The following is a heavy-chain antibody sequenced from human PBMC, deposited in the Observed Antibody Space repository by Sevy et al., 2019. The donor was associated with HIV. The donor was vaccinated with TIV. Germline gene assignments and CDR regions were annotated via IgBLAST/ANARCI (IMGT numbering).Heavy chain of an antibody. Sequence: GGSLRLSCAASGFTFTNYWMHWVRQAPGKGLVWVSRVDNDGSGTNYADSVKGRFTISRDNAKNTVYQQMNSLRAEYTADYYCTRDMYGIDYWGQGTLVTVSS. CDR3: TRDMYGIDY. CDR2: VDNDGSGT. V-gene: IGHV3-74*01. D-gene: IGHD2-8*01. J-gene: IGHJ4*02. CDR1: GFTFTNYW.